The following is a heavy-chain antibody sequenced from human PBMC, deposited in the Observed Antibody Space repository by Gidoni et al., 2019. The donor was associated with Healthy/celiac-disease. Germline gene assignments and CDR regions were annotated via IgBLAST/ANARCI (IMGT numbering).Heavy chain of an antibody. CDR1: GYTFTGYY. Sequence: QVQLVQPGAEVKKPGASVKVSCKASGYTFTGYYMHWVRQAPGQGLEWMGWINPNSGGTNYAQKFQGRVTMTRDPSISTAYMELSRLRSDDTAVYYCARNYDFWSGYYSNYYYGMDVWGQGTTVTVSS. CDR2: INPNSGGT. V-gene: IGHV1-2*02. CDR3: ARNYDFWSGYYSNYYYGMDV. J-gene: IGHJ6*02. D-gene: IGHD3-3*01.